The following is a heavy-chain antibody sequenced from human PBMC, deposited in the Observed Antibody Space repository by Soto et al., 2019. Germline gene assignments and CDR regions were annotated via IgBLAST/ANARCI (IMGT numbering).Heavy chain of an antibody. CDR2: LDYSGST. CDR1: GGSISSSSYY. V-gene: IGHV4-39*01. CDR3: ARRYSRSWYSQYYFDY. D-gene: IGHD6-13*01. Sequence: QLQLQESGPGLVKPSETLSLTCTFAGGSISSSSYYWGWIRQPPGKGLEWIGSLDYSGSTYYNPHLKSRVTISVDPSKNQFSLKLSSVTAADTAVYYCARRYSRSWYSQYYFDYWGQGTLVTVSS. J-gene: IGHJ4*02.